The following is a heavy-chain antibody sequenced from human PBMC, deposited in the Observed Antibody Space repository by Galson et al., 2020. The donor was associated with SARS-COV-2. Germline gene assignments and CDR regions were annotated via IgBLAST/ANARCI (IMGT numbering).Heavy chain of an antibody. J-gene: IGHJ4*02. CDR3: ARTHSSGNFYFAY. V-gene: IGHV3-30*04. CDR2: ILDDGSSK. CDR1: GLSFSTYA. Sequence: GESLKISCAASGLSFSTYAMHWVRQAPGKGLEWVGVILDDGSSKYYADTVKGRFTISRDNSKNTLYLQMNSLRAEDTAVYYCARTHSSGNFYFAYWGQGTLVTVSS. D-gene: IGHD3-22*01.